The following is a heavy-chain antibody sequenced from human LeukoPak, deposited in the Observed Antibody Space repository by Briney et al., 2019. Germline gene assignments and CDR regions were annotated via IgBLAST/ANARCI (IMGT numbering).Heavy chain of an antibody. D-gene: IGHD3-16*01. CDR1: GFTFSSYS. J-gene: IGHJ3*02. CDR2: ISSSSSYI. CDR3: ARALFGCAFDI. V-gene: IGHV3-21*01. Sequence: PGGSLRLSCAASGFTFSSYSMNWVRQAPGKGLEWVSSISSSSSYIYYADSVKGRFTISRDNAKNSLFLQMNSLRAEDTAVYYCARALFGCAFDIWGQGTMVTVSS.